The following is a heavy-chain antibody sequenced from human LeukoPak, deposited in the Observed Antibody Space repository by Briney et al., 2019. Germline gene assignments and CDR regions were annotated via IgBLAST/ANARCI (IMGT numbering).Heavy chain of an antibody. Sequence: GSLRLSCAASGFTFSSYSMNWVRQAPGKGLEWIGHIYTSGSTNYNPSLKSRVTMSVDTSKNQFSLKLSSVTAADTAVYYCARGSPSNDYSNYHDIRHFDYWGQGTLVTVSS. J-gene: IGHJ4*02. CDR2: IYTSGST. V-gene: IGHV4-4*07. D-gene: IGHD4-11*01. CDR1: GFTFSSYS. CDR3: ARGSPSNDYSNYHDIRHFDY.